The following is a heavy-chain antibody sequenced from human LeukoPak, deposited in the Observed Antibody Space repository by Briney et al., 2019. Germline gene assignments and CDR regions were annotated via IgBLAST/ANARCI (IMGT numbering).Heavy chain of an antibody. CDR3: ATVVVETTTSFYFDY. J-gene: IGHJ4*02. V-gene: IGHV3-53*01. CDR2: IYSGGST. Sequence: GGSLRLSCAASGFTVSSNYMSWVRQAPGKGLEWVSVIYSGGSTYYADSVKGRFTISRDNSKNTLYLQMNSLRAEDTAVYYCATVVVETTTSFYFDYWGQGTLVTVSS. D-gene: IGHD2-2*01. CDR1: GFTVSSNY.